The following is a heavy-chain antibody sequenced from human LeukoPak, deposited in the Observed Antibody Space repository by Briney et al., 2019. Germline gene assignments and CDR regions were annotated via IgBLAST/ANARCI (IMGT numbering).Heavy chain of an antibody. CDR1: GGSISSYY. Sequence: SETLSLTCIVSGGSISSYYWGWIRQPPGKGLEWIGSFYDSGNTYYNPSLKSRVTISIDTSKNHFSLKLRSVSAADTAIYYCATSEGGGFFDYWGQGTPVTVSS. V-gene: IGHV4-38-2*02. CDR2: FYDSGNT. J-gene: IGHJ4*02. D-gene: IGHD4-23*01. CDR3: ATSEGGGFFDY.